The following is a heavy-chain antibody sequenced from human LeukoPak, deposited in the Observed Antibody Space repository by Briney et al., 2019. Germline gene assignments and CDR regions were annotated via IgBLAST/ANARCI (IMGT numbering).Heavy chain of an antibody. CDR3: ARGSSFHNY. CDR1: GFIFEDYG. Sequence: GGSLRLSCAASGFIFEDYGMTWVRQAPGKGLEWVSGINGNGGSRGYAASVKGRFTISRDNANNSLYLQMSSLRAEDTALYYCARGSSFHNYWGQGTLVTVSS. J-gene: IGHJ4*02. V-gene: IGHV3-20*04. D-gene: IGHD6-6*01. CDR2: INGNGGSR.